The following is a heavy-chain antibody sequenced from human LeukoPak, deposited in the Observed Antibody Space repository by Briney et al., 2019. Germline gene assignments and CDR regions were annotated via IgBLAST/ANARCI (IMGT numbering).Heavy chain of an antibody. CDR1: GFIFTDYW. D-gene: IGHD1-26*01. CDR3: AKVPSPYIVGASGFDY. J-gene: IGHJ4*02. CDR2: VKGDGSAT. V-gene: IGHV3-7*03. Sequence: GGSLRLSCAASGFIFTDYWMNWVRQAPGRGLEWLASVKGDGSATSYVDSVKGRFTISRDNAKNSLYLQMNSLRAEDTALYYCAKVPSPYIVGASGFDYWGQGTLVTVSS.